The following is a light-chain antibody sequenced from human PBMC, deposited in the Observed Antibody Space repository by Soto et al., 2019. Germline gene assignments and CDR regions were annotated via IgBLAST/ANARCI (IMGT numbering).Light chain of an antibody. CDR3: QSYDNRLTGSGV. Sequence: QSVLTQPPSVSGAPGQRVTISCTGSTTNIGAGYEVHWYQQRPGTAPKLLVSGHNIRPSGVPDRFSGSKSGTSASLAISGLQAEDEADYYCQSYDNRLTGSGVVGGGTKLTVL. CDR1: TTNIGAGYE. CDR2: GHN. V-gene: IGLV1-40*01. J-gene: IGLJ3*02.